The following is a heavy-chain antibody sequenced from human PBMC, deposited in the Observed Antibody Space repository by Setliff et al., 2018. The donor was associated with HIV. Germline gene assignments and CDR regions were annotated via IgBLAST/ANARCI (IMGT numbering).Heavy chain of an antibody. CDR3: ARQGFVPLGVHQFDS. V-gene: IGHV4-39*01. CDR2: MYYTESP. CDR1: GGYVSDSSYY. J-gene: IGHJ4*02. Sequence: SETLSLTCRVSGGYVSDSSYYWGWIRQAPGKGLEWIGSMYYTESPYYNPSFINRVTISIDTSRNQFSLSLRSVTAADSAVYYCARQGFVPLGVHQFDSWGQGTLVTVSS. D-gene: IGHD3-16*01.